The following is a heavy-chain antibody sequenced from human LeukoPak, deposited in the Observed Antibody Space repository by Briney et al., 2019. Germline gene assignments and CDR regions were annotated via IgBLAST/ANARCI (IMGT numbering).Heavy chain of an antibody. Sequence: GGSLRLSCAASGFTFSYYGMHWVRQAPSKGLEWVAFVRYDESKKFYGDSVRGRFTLSRDNSKNTLYPQMNSLRTEDTAVYYCAKSHLPNAYSGTYYCDYWGRGTLVTVSP. CDR3: AKSHLPNAYSGTYYCDY. CDR2: VRYDESKK. V-gene: IGHV3-30*02. CDR1: GFTFSYYG. J-gene: IGHJ4*02. D-gene: IGHD1-26*01.